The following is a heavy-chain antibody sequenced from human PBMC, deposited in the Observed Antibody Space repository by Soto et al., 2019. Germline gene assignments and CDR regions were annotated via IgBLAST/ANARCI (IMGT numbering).Heavy chain of an antibody. CDR1: GFTFSSYA. CDR3: ARDGSPRYGSGSYCEY. Sequence: QVQLVESGGGVVQPGRSLRLSCAASGFTFSSYAMHWVRQAPGKGLEWVAVISYDGSNKYYADSVKGRFTISRDNSKNTLYLQMNSLRAEDTAVYYCARDGSPRYGSGSYCEYWGQGTLVTVSS. D-gene: IGHD3-10*01. V-gene: IGHV3-30-3*01. CDR2: ISYDGSNK. J-gene: IGHJ4*02.